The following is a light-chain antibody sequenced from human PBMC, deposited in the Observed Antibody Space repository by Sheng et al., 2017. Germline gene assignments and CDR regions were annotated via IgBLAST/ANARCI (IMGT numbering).Light chain of an antibody. CDR3: CSYAGWYTYV. V-gene: IGLV2-11*01. Sequence: SAWAQPRSVSGSPGQSVTISCTGTSSDVGGYKYVSWYQQHPGKAPKMILYDVTERPSGVPDRFSGYKSGDTASLTISGLQAEDEADYYCCSYAGWYTYVFGSGTKVYVL. J-gene: IGLJ1*01. CDR2: DVT. CDR1: SSDVGGYKY.